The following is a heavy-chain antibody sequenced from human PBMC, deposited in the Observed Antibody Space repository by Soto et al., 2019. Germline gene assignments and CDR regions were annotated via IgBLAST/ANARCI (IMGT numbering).Heavy chain of an antibody. Sequence: GASVKVSCKASGYTFTSYAMHWVRQAPGQRLEWMGWINAGNGNTKYSQKFQGRVTITRDTSASTAYMELSSLRSEDTAVYYCARDLTYYDFWSGLPSSYMDVWGKGTTVTVSS. V-gene: IGHV1-3*01. CDR2: INAGNGNT. CDR3: ARDLTYYDFWSGLPSSYMDV. D-gene: IGHD3-3*01. CDR1: GYTFTSYA. J-gene: IGHJ6*03.